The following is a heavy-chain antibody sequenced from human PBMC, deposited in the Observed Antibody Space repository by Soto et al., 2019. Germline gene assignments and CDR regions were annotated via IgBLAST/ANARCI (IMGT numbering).Heavy chain of an antibody. CDR2: ISGSSSYI. CDR1: GFSFSDYT. J-gene: IGHJ6*03. D-gene: IGHD2-2*01. Sequence: EVKLVESGGGLVKPGGSLRLSCAASGFSFSDYTMNWVRQAPGKGLEWVSSISGSSSYIYYADSVKGRFTVSRDNARKSPYRQMNSLGAEDTAVYYCARDGAYCSGTGCRDYYHYMDVWGKGTTVTVSS. V-gene: IGHV3-21*01. CDR3: ARDGAYCSGTGCRDYYHYMDV.